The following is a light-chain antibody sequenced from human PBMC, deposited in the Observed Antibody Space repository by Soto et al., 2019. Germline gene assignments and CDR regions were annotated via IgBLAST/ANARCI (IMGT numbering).Light chain of an antibody. CDR2: AAS. Sequence: DTVMTQSPLSLPVTPGEPASISCRSSQNLLHSNGYNYVDWYLQKPGQSPQLLIYAASSLQSGVPSRFSGSGSGTDFTLTISSLQPEDFATYYCQQSYSTPRTFGQGTKVDIK. V-gene: IGKV2-28*01. J-gene: IGKJ1*01. CDR1: QNLLHSNGYNY. CDR3: QQSYSTPRT.